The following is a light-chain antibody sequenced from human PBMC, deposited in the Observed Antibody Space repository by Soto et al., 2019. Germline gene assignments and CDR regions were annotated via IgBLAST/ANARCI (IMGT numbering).Light chain of an antibody. CDR3: QQCGSSPVT. Sequence: EIVLTQSPGTLSLSPGERATLSCRASQSVSSTYLAWYQQKPGQAPRLLIYGASSRATGIPDRFTGSGSGTDFTLTITRQEPEDLTVYYCQQCGSSPVTFGPGTKVEFK. CDR2: GAS. CDR1: QSVSSTY. V-gene: IGKV3-20*01. J-gene: IGKJ3*01.